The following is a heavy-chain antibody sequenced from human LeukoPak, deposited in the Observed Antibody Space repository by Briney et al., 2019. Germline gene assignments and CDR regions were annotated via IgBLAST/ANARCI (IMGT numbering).Heavy chain of an antibody. D-gene: IGHD3-9*01. J-gene: IGHJ4*02. CDR2: INHSGST. Sequence: NASETLSLTCAVYGGSFSGYYWSWIRQPPGKGLEWIGEINHSGSTNYNPSLKSRVTISVDTSKNQFSLKLSSVTAADTAVYYCARHKRRYFDWLSYYFDYWGQGTLVTVSS. V-gene: IGHV4-34*01. CDR1: GGSFSGYY. CDR3: ARHKRRYFDWLSYYFDY.